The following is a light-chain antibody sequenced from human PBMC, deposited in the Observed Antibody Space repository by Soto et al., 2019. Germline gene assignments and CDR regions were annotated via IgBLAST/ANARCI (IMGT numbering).Light chain of an antibody. V-gene: IGLV2-23*01. CDR3: CSYAGGSTYVV. CDR1: SSDVGSYNL. J-gene: IGLJ2*01. Sequence: QSALTQPASVSGSPGQSITISCTGTSSDVGSYNLVSWYQQRPGKGPKVMIYEGSKRPSGVSNRFSGSKSGNTASLTISELQAEDEADYYCCSYAGGSTYVVFGAGTKVTGL. CDR2: EGS.